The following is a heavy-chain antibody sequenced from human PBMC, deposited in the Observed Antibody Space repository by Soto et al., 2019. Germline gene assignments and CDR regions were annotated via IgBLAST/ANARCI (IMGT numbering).Heavy chain of an antibody. Sequence: QVQLVESGGGVVQPGRSLRLSCAASGFTFNSYAFHWVRQAPGKGLEWVAILSDDGSNKDYAGSVKGRFTISRDNSKNTLYLQMNNLRAEDTAVYYCARHLSHLKSGWFDPWGQGTLVTVSS. D-gene: IGHD3-3*02. CDR2: LSDDGSNK. V-gene: IGHV3-30-3*01. CDR3: ARHLSHLKSGWFDP. CDR1: GFTFNSYA. J-gene: IGHJ5*02.